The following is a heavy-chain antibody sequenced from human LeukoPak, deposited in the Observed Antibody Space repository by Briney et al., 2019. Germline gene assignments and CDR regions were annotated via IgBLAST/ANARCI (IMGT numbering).Heavy chain of an antibody. D-gene: IGHD3-10*01. V-gene: IGHV4-39*06. J-gene: IGHJ6*03. CDR2: IYYSGST. Sequence: SETLSLTCTVSGGSISSSSYYWGWIRQPPGKGLEWIGSIYYSGSTYYNPSLKSRVTISVDTSKNQFPLKLSSVTAADTAVYYCAREVSYYYYYMDVWGKGTTVTVSS. CDR1: GGSISSSSYY. CDR3: AREVSYYYYYMDV.